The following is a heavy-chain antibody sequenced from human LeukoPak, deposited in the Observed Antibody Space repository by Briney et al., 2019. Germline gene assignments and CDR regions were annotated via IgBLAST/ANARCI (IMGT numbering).Heavy chain of an antibody. CDR1: GFTFSSYW. CDR3: ASSYYGSGSPLDY. V-gene: IGHV3-7*01. D-gene: IGHD3-10*01. J-gene: IGHJ4*02. CDR2: IKQDGSEK. Sequence: GGSLRLSCAASGFTFSSYWMSWVRQAPGKGLEWVANIKQDGSEKYYVDSVKGRFTISRDNAKNSLYLQMNSLRAEDTAVYYCASSYYGSGSPLDYWGQGTVVTVSS.